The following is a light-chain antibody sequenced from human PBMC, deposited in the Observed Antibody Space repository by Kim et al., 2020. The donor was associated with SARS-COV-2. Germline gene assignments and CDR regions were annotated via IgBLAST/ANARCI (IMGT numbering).Light chain of an antibody. Sequence: ELTQPPSASAAPGQRVTISCSGSGSNVESNFVYWYQQVPGMAPKVLMYRDTQRPSGVPDRFSASKSGTSASLAISGLRSEDEADYYCGAWDDSLSAWVFGGGTQLTVL. CDR3: GAWDDSLSAWV. CDR1: GSNVESNF. CDR2: RDT. J-gene: IGLJ3*02. V-gene: IGLV1-47*01.